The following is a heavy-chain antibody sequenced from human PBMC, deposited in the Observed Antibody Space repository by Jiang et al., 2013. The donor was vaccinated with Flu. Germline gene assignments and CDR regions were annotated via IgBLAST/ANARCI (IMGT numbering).Heavy chain of an antibody. Sequence: QLVESGAEVKKSGESLKISCKAFGYSFSSSWIGWVRQKPEEGLEWMGIIYPGDSDTRYSPTFQGQVTISVDKSISTAYLHWSSLKASDSAVYYCGRQTYSSAYTWGQGTLVTVSS. CDR2: IYPGDSDT. V-gene: IGHV5-51*01. CDR1: GYSFSSSW. CDR3: GRQTYSSAYT. D-gene: IGHD5-18*01. J-gene: IGHJ5*02.